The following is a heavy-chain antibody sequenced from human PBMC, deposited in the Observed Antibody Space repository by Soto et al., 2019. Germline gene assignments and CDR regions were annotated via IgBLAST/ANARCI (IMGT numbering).Heavy chain of an antibody. CDR2: IYSGGST. V-gene: IGHV3-53*01. J-gene: IGHJ3*02. CDR1: VFTVISNH. D-gene: IGHD1-26*01. CDR3: ARGGALPRAFDI. Sequence: PGWSLRLSCASSVFTVISNHMSWVRQAPGEGLEWVSIIYSGGSTYYADSVKGRFTISRDNSKNTLYLQMNSLRAEDTAVYYCARGGALPRAFDIWGQGTMVTVSS.